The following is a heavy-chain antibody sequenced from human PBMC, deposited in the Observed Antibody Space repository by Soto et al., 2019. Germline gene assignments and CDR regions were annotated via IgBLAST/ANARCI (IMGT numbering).Heavy chain of an antibody. D-gene: IGHD2-2*02. J-gene: IGHJ6*03. CDR3: ARDGRYCSSTSCYSGEYYYYYYMDV. CDR2: ISSSSSYI. Sequence: EVQLVESGGGLVKPGGSLRLSCAASGFTFSSYSMNWVRQAQGKGLEWVSSISSSSSYIYYADSVKGRFTISRDNAKNSLYLQMNSLRAEDTAVYYCARDGRYCSSTSCYSGEYYYYYYMDVWGKGTTVTVSS. CDR1: GFTFSSYS. V-gene: IGHV3-21*01.